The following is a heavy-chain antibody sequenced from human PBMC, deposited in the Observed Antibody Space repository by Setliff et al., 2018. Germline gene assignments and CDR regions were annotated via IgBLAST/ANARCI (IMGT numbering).Heavy chain of an antibody. CDR2: VFSGDSDT. J-gene: IGHJ3*02. Sequence: GESLKISCKGSGYRYTTYWIGWVRQMPGKGLEWMGIVFSGDSDTRYSPSFQGQVTMSADKSINTAYLQWSSLKASDTAMYYCARLGAPASHDAFDIWGQGTMVTVS. D-gene: IGHD6-25*01. CDR3: ARLGAPASHDAFDI. CDR1: GYRYTTYW. V-gene: IGHV5-51*01.